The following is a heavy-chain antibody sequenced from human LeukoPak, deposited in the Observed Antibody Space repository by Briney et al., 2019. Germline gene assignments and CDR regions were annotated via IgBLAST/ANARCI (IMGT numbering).Heavy chain of an antibody. Sequence: GGSLRLSCAASGFTVSSNYMSWVRQAPGKGLEWVSVIYSGGSTYYADSVKGRFTISRDNSKNTLYLQMNSLRAEDTAVYYRAKDNRSAAAGTGNFDYWGQGTLVTVSS. D-gene: IGHD6-13*01. CDR2: IYSGGST. CDR1: GFTVSSNY. J-gene: IGHJ4*02. CDR3: AKDNRSAAAGTGNFDY. V-gene: IGHV3-53*01.